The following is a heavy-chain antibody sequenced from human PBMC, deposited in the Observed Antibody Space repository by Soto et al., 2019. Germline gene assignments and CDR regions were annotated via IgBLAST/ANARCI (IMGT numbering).Heavy chain of an antibody. CDR2: ISGSGGST. D-gene: IGHD6-13*01. J-gene: IGHJ5*02. Sequence: EVQLLESGGGLVQPGGSLRLSCAASGFTFSSYAMSWVRQAPGKGLEWVSAISGSGGSTYYADSGKGRFTISRDNSKNTLYLQMNSLRAEDTAVYYCAKDPSSWTLSPEAWGQGTMVTVSS. CDR1: GFTFSSYA. V-gene: IGHV3-23*01. CDR3: AKDPSSWTLSPEA.